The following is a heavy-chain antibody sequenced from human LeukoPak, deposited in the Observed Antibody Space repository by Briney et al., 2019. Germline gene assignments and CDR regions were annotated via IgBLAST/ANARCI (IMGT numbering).Heavy chain of an antibody. J-gene: IGHJ3*02. CDR3: ARRITIFGVVIMDAFDI. CDR2: IYYSGST. CDR1: GGSISSYY. V-gene: IGHV4-59*01. D-gene: IGHD3-3*01. Sequence: SETLSLTCTVSGGSISSYYWSWIRQPPGKGLEWIGYIYYSGSTNYNPSLKSRVTISVDTSKNQFSLKLSSVTAADTAVYYCARRITIFGVVIMDAFDIWGQGTMVTVSS.